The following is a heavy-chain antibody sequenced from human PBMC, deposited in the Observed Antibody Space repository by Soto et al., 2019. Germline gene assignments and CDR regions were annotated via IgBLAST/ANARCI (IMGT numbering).Heavy chain of an antibody. CDR3: ARAYYYDSSGYYKGFLNWFDP. CDR2: INPNSGGT. Sequence: ASVKVSCKASGYTFTGYYMHWVRQAAGQGLEWMGWINPNSGGTNYAQKFQGWVTMTRDTSISTAYMELSRLRSDDTAVYYCARAYYYDSSGYYKGFLNWFDPWGQGTLVTVSS. D-gene: IGHD3-22*01. CDR1: GYTFTGYY. J-gene: IGHJ5*02. V-gene: IGHV1-2*04.